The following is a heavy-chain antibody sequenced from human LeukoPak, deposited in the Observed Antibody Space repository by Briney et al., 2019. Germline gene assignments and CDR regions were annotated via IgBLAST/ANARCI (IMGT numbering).Heavy chain of an antibody. CDR3: AREEYSSSWYGY. J-gene: IGHJ4*02. Sequence: GGSLRLSCAASGFTFSSYSMNWVRQAPGKGLEWVSSLSSSSSYIYYADSVKGRFTISRDNAKNSLYLQMNSLRAEDTAVYYCAREEYSSSWYGYWGQGTLVTVSS. CDR2: LSSSSSYI. D-gene: IGHD6-13*01. CDR1: GFTFSSYS. V-gene: IGHV3-21*01.